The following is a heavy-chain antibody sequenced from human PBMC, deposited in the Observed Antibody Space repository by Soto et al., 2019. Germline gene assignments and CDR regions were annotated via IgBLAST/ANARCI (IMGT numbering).Heavy chain of an antibody. V-gene: IGHV1-69*13. CDR3: ARPLAVVTAVDYYGMDV. J-gene: IGHJ6*02. CDR1: GGTFSSYA. D-gene: IGHD2-2*01. Sequence: ASVKVSCKASGGTFSSYAISWVRQAPGQGLEWMGGIIPIFGTANYAQKFQGRVTITADESTSTAYMELSSLRSEDTAVYYCARPLAVVTAVDYYGMDVWGQGTTVTVSS. CDR2: IIPIFGTA.